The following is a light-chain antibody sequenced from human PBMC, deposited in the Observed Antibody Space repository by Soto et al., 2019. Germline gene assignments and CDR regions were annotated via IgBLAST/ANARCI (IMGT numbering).Light chain of an antibody. J-gene: IGKJ3*01. CDR1: QSVSSTY. CDR2: GVS. V-gene: IGKV3-20*01. CDR3: QHYGGSPLFT. Sequence: EIVLTQSPGTLSLSPGERATLSCRASQSVSSTYLTWYQQKPGQAPRLLIYGVSSRATGIPDRFSGSGSGTDFTLTISRLEAEDFAVYYCQHYGGSPLFTFGPGTKVDIK.